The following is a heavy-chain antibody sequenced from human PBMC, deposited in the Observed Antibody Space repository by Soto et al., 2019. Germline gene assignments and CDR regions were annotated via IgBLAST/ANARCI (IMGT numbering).Heavy chain of an antibody. CDR1: GLSFSTYA. CDR2: IRSSGDST. Sequence: EVQLLESGGGLVQPGGSLTLSCEASGLSFSTYAMSWVRQAPGKGLEWVAAIRSSGDSTDYADSVKGRFTISRDNSDNTLYLQMNSLRADDTAVYYCVKVDGPIFGSWRWVFDFWGQGNLVIVSA. CDR3: VKVDGPIFGSWRWVFDF. D-gene: IGHD3-10*01. J-gene: IGHJ4*02. V-gene: IGHV3-23*01.